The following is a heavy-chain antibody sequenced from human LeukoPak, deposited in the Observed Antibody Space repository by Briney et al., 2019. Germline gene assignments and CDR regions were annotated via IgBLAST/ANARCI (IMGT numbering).Heavy chain of an antibody. V-gene: IGHV3-74*01. CDR3: ARTPLLDNAFDI. CDR2: INSDGSST. D-gene: IGHD1-1*01. CDR1: GFTFSSYW. J-gene: IGHJ3*02. Sequence: QPGGSLRLSCAASGFTFSSYWMHWVRQAPGKGLVWVSRINSDGSSTSYADSVKGRFTISRDNAKNSLYLQMNSLRAEDTAVYYCARTPLLDNAFDIWGQGTMVTVSS.